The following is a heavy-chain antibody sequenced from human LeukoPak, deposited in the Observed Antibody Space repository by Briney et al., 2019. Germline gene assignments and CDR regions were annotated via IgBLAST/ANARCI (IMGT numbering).Heavy chain of an antibody. Sequence: SETLSLTCAVYGGSFSGYYWSWIRQPPGKGLEWIGEINHSGSANYNPSLKSRVTISVDTSKNQFSLKLSSVTAADTAVYYCARSKRRYCTNGVCYTGYFDYWGQGTLVTVSS. CDR1: GGSFSGYY. CDR2: INHSGSA. V-gene: IGHV4-34*01. CDR3: ARSKRRYCTNGVCYTGYFDY. J-gene: IGHJ4*02. D-gene: IGHD2-8*01.